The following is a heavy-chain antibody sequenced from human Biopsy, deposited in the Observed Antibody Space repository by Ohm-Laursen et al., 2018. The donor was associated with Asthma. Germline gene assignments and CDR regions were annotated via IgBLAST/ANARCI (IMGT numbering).Heavy chain of an antibody. CDR3: ARAKDGYNFDY. J-gene: IGHJ4*02. CDR1: GGSISSGGYS. V-gene: IGHV4-30-2*01. D-gene: IGHD5-24*01. Sequence: QTLSLTCAVSGGSISSGGYSWSWIRQPPGKGLEWIGYIYHSGSTYYNPSLKSRVTISVDRSKNQFSLKLSSVTAADTAVYYCARAKDGYNFDYWGQGTLVTVSS. CDR2: IYHSGST.